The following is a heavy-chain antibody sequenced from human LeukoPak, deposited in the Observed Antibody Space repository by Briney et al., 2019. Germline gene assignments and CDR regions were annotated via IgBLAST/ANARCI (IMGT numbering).Heavy chain of an antibody. Sequence: GGSLRLSCAASGFTFSSYSMNWVRQAPGKGLEWVSYISSSSSTIYYADSVKGRFTISRDNAKNPLYLQMNSLRAEDTAVYYCARDPRGHAPSGTFDYWGQGTLVTVSS. CDR1: GFTFSSYS. CDR2: ISSSSSTI. J-gene: IGHJ4*02. CDR3: ARDPRGHAPSGTFDY. V-gene: IGHV3-48*04.